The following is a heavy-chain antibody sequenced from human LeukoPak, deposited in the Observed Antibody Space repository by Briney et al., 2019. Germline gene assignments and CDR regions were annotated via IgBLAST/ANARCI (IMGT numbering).Heavy chain of an antibody. V-gene: IGHV3-74*01. CDR2: INSDGSNT. CDR1: GFTFSSYW. D-gene: IGHD2-2*01. Sequence: GRSLRLSCAASGFTFSSYWMHWVRQAPGKGLVWVAGINSDGSNTNYADSVKGRFTISRDNAKNTLYLQMNSLRAEDTAVYYCARYPGRSTSYYYYYGMDVWGQGTTVTVSS. J-gene: IGHJ6*02. CDR3: ARYPGRSTSYYYYYGMDV.